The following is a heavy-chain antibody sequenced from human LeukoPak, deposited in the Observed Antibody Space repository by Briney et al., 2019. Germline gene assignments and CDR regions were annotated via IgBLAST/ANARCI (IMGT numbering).Heavy chain of an antibody. V-gene: IGHV1-2*02. J-gene: IGHJ4*02. D-gene: IGHD6-13*01. CDR1: GYTFTGYY. CDR3: AREGPQQLAGPHCFDY. CDR2: INPNSGGT. Sequence: ASVKVSCKASGYTFTGYYMHWVRQAPGQGLEWMGWINPNSGGTNYAQKFQGRVTMTRDTSISTAYMELSRLRSDDTAVYYCAREGPQQLAGPHCFDYWGQGTLVTVSS.